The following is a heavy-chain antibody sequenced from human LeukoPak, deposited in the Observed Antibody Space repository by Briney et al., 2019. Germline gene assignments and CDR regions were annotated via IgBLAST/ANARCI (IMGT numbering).Heavy chain of an antibody. V-gene: IGHV3-23*01. J-gene: IGHJ4*02. CDR3: AKGNGYSYGRYYFDY. Sequence: GGSLILSCAASGFTFSSYAMGWVRQAPGKGLEWVSAITASGGNTYYADSVKGRFTISRDNSKNTLYLQVNSLRAEDTAVYYCAKGNGYSYGRYYFDYWGQGTLVTVSS. CDR2: ITASGGNT. CDR1: GFTFSSYA. D-gene: IGHD5-18*01.